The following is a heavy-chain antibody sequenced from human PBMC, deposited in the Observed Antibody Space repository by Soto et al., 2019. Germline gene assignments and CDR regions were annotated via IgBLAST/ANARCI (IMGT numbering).Heavy chain of an antibody. D-gene: IGHD3-9*01. CDR1: GFTFSSYA. CDR3: AGKELYDILTGWEPFDY. J-gene: IGHJ4*02. Sequence: GGSLRLSCAASGFTFSSYAMHWVRQAPGKGLEYVSAISSNGGSTYYANSVKGRFTISRDNSKNTLYLQMGSLRAEDMAVYYCAGKELYDILTGWEPFDYWGQGTLVTVSS. V-gene: IGHV3-64*01. CDR2: ISSNGGST.